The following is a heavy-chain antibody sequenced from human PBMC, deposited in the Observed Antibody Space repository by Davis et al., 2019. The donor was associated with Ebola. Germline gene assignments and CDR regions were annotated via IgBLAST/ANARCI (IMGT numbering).Heavy chain of an antibody. CDR1: GGSITTSY. CDR3: ARHEYSCGYWAY. CDR2: VYNSGST. V-gene: IGHV4-59*08. Sequence: PSETLSLTCTVSGGSITTSYWSWIRQPPGKGLEWIGYVYNSGSTRYSPSLTSRVTISMDTSKNHFSLKLSSVTAADTALYFCARHEYSCGYWAYWGQGALVTVSS. D-gene: IGHD3-22*01. J-gene: IGHJ4*02.